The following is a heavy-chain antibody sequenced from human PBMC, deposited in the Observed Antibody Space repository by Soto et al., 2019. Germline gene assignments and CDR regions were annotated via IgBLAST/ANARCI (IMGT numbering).Heavy chain of an antibody. J-gene: IGHJ4*02. CDR3: ARGGHIAVVTASFDY. Sequence: ASVKVSCKASGYTFTSYYLHWVRQAPGQALEWMGVIHPSGGGTTYAQKFLGRVTVTRDTSTSTVFMELSSLRSDDTAVYYCARGGHIAVVTASFDYWGQGTLVTVSS. CDR1: GYTFTSYY. D-gene: IGHD2-21*02. CDR2: IHPSGGGT. V-gene: IGHV1-46*03.